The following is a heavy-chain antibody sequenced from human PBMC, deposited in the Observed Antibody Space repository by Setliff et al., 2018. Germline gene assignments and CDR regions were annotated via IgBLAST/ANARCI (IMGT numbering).Heavy chain of an antibody. J-gene: IGHJ3*02. CDR3: ARDQRVGYYYDSSGYPRAPTDAFDI. CDR1: GFIFDDYA. CDR2: IRAGSDNK. D-gene: IGHD3-22*01. Sequence: LRLSCAASGFIFDDYATHWVRQAPGKGLEWVSGIRAGSDNKYYVDSVKGRFTISRDNAKTSLYLQMNSLRAEDTAVYYCARDQRVGYYYDSSGYPRAPTDAFDIWGQGTMVTVSS. V-gene: IGHV3-9*01.